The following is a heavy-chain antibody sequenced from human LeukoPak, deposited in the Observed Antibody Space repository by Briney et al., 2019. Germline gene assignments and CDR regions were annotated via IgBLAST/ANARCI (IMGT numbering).Heavy chain of an antibody. V-gene: IGHV3-30*03. CDR1: GFTFSSYG. J-gene: IGHJ4*02. Sequence: TGGSLRLSCEASGFTFSSYGMQWVRQAPGMGPEWVSVISHDGTVTHYADSVKGRFTISRDDSKSTLYLQMNSLRAEDTAVYYCTTKVIRGNSGDDYDDWGQGTLVTVSS. D-gene: IGHD5-12*01. CDR2: ISHDGTVT. CDR3: TTKVIRGNSGDDYDD.